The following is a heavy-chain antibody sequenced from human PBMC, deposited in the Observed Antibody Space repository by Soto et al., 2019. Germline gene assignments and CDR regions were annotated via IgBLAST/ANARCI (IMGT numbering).Heavy chain of an antibody. J-gene: IGHJ5*02. CDR2: VSGHSRSI. CDR3: AKTKPSRAHTSGWNDWFDP. CDR1: GFTLSNYA. Sequence: DVQLLESGGGLVQPGGSLRLTCAASGFTLSNYAMSWVRQAPGKGLEWVSVVSGHSRSIYYADSVRGRFTISRDNTKNTLYLQMNSLRVEYTAVYHCAKTKPSRAHTSGWNDWFDPWGQGTLVTVSS. V-gene: IGHV3-23*01. D-gene: IGHD6-19*01.